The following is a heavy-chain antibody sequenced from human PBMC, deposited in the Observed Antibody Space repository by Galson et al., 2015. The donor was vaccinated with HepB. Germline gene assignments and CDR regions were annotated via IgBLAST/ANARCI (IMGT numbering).Heavy chain of an antibody. V-gene: IGHV3-30*18. D-gene: IGHD6-19*01. CDR3: AKDLRSLWLGNYFDY. CDR1: GFTFSSYG. CDR2: ISYDGSNK. J-gene: IGHJ4*02. Sequence: SLRLSCAASGFTFSSYGMHWVRQAPGKGLEWVAVISYDGSNKYYADSVKGRFTISRDNSKNTLYLQMNSLRAEDTAVYYCAKDLRSLWLGNYFDYWGQGTLVTVSS.